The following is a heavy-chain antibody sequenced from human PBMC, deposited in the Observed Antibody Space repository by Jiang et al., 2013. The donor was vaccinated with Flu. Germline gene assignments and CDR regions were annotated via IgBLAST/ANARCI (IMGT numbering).Heavy chain of an antibody. Sequence: GSGLVKPSQTLSLTCTVSGGSISSGDYYWSWIRQPPGKGLEWIGYIYYSGSTYYNPSLKSRVTISVDTSKNQFSLKLSSVTAADTAVYYCAREGAGAWPNWYFDLWGRGTLVTVSS. CDR2: IYYSGST. CDR3: AREGAGAWPNWYFDL. CDR1: GGSISSGDYY. V-gene: IGHV4-30-4*01. J-gene: IGHJ2*01. D-gene: IGHD7-27*01.